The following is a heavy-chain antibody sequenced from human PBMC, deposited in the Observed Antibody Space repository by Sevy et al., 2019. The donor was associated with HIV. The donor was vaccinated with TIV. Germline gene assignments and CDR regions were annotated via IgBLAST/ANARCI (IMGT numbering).Heavy chain of an antibody. D-gene: IGHD3-22*01. CDR1: GFTFSGSG. CDR2: IRSDGSDK. Sequence: GGCLRLSCAASGFTFSGSGMHWVRQAPGKGLEWVAFIRSDGSDKWYSDSVKGRFTISRDNSKSTLFLQMNSLRSEDTALYYSAQDCCVSSGYYLYWFDPWGQGTPVTVSS. V-gene: IGHV3-30*02. CDR3: AQDCCVSSGYYLYWFDP. J-gene: IGHJ5*02.